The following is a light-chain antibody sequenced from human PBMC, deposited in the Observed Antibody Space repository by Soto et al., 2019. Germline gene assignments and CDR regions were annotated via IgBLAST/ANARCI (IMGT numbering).Light chain of an antibody. CDR2: GAS. CDR3: HQSGSSGT. CDR1: QSVSNNY. J-gene: IGKJ1*01. Sequence: EIVFSQSPGTLSLSQGERATLSCRASQSVSNNYLAWYQQKPGQAPRLLIYGASNRATGIPDRFSGSGSGTDFTLTISRLEPEDFAVYYCHQSGSSGTFGQGTKADVK. V-gene: IGKV3-20*01.